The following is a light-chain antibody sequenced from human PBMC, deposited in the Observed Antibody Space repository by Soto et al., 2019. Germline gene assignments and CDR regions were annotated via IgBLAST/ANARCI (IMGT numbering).Light chain of an antibody. CDR2: AAD. CDR3: QQFHNYPMST. CDR1: QGSSGP. Sequence: DIQLTQSPYFLSASIGDRVTITCRASQGSSGPFAWVKQKPGKDPELLLYAADTFRSGVPSRFSGSRSGTEFTLAISRLQPEDVATYYCQQFHNYPMSTFGPGTKVAIK. J-gene: IGKJ3*01. V-gene: IGKV1-9*01.